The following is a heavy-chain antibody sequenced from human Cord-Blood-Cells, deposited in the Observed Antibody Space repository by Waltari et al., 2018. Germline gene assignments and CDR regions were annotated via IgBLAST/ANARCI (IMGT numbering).Heavy chain of an antibody. D-gene: IGHD5-12*01. CDR2: IWYDVSNK. Sequence: QVQLVESGGGVVQPGRSLRLPCAASGFSFSSHGKHWVRHVPVKGLEWVAVIWYDVSNKYYADSVKGRFTISRDNSKNTLYLQMNSLRAEDTAVYYCARDGMRSGYDLEDYWGQGTLVTVSS. CDR3: ARDGMRSGYDLEDY. V-gene: IGHV3-33*01. J-gene: IGHJ4*02. CDR1: GFSFSSHG.